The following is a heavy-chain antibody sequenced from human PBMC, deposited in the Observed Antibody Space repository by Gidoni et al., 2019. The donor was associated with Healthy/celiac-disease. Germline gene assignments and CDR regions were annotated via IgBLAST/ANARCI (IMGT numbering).Heavy chain of an antibody. Sequence: VQLVESGGGVVQPGRSLRLSCAASGFTFSSYGMHWVRQAPGKGLEWVAVIWYDGSNKYYADSVKGRFTISRDNSKNTLYLQMNSLRAEDTAVYYCARPHMPDSSGRKPYYFDYWGQGTLVTVSS. CDR3: ARPHMPDSSGRKPYYFDY. V-gene: IGHV3-33*01. CDR1: GFTFSSYG. CDR2: IWYDGSNK. D-gene: IGHD3-22*01. J-gene: IGHJ4*02.